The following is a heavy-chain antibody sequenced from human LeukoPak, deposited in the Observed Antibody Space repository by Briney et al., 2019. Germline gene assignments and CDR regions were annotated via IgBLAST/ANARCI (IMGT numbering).Heavy chain of an antibody. Sequence: GGSLRLSCAASGFTFSSYAMSWVRQAPGKGLEWVSAISSSGGSTYYADSVKGRFTISRENSKNTLYLQMNSLRAEDTAVYYCAKDRDDILTGYYPDAFDIWGQGTMVTVSS. V-gene: IGHV3-23*01. CDR3: AKDRDDILTGYYPDAFDI. J-gene: IGHJ3*02. CDR1: GFTFSSYA. D-gene: IGHD3-9*01. CDR2: ISSSGGST.